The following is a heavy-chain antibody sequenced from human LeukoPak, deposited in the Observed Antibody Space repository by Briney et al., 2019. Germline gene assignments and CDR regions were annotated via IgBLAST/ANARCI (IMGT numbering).Heavy chain of an antibody. CDR2: INHSGST. J-gene: IGHJ3*02. Sequence: SETLSLTCAVSGGSFSGYYWSWIRQPPGKGLEWIGEINHSGSTYYNPSLKSRVTISADTSKNQFSLKLSSVTAADTAVYYCTSTGDYDAFDIWGQGTMVTVSS. CDR1: GGSFSGYY. V-gene: IGHV4-34*01. CDR3: TSTGDYDAFDI. D-gene: IGHD7-27*01.